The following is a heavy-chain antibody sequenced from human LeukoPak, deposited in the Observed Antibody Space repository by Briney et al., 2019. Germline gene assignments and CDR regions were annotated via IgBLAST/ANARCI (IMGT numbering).Heavy chain of an antibody. CDR2: IYYSGST. CDR3: ARGRGRYFDWSYFDY. Sequence: SQTLSLTCTVSGGSISSGDYYWSWIRQPPGKGLEWIGCIYYSGSTYYNPSLTSRVTISVDTSKNQFSLNLTSVTVADTAVYYCARGRGRYFDWSYFDYWGQGTLVTVSS. CDR1: GGSISSGDYY. D-gene: IGHD3-9*01. J-gene: IGHJ4*02. V-gene: IGHV4-30-4*01.